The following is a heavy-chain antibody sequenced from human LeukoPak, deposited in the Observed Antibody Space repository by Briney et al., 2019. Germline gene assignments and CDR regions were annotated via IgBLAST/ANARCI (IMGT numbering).Heavy chain of an antibody. CDR1: GGSISSYY. Sequence: SSETLSLTCTVSGGSISSYYWSWIRQPPGKGLEWIGYIYYSGSTNYNPSLKSRVTISVDTSKNQFSLKLSSVTAADTAAYYCARVATPRDWYFDLWGRGTLVTVSS. J-gene: IGHJ2*01. V-gene: IGHV4-59*01. CDR2: IYYSGST. D-gene: IGHD1-26*01. CDR3: ARVATPRDWYFDL.